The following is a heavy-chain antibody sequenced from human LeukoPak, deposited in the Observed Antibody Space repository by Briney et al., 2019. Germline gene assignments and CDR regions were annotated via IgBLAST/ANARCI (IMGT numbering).Heavy chain of an antibody. Sequence: SETLSLTCTVSGGSISSYYWSWIRQPPGKGLEWIGYIYYSGSTNYNPSLKSRVTISVDTSKNQFSLKLSSVTAADTAVYYCARRYYGGMKFDYWGQGTLVTVSS. CDR2: IYYSGST. D-gene: IGHD4-23*01. CDR3: ARRYYGGMKFDY. CDR1: GGSISSYY. J-gene: IGHJ4*02. V-gene: IGHV4-59*12.